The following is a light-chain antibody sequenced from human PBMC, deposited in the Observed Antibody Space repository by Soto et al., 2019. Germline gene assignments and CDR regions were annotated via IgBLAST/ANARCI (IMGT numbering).Light chain of an antibody. CDR1: QSISSW. CDR2: DAS. CDR3: QQYNSYSYT. V-gene: IGKV1-5*01. Sequence: DIQMTQSPSTLSASVGDRVTITCRASQSISSWLAWYQQKPGKAPKLLIYDASSLESGVPSRFSGSGSGTEFTLTISSLQPDDFATSYCQQYNSYSYTFGQGNKLEIK. J-gene: IGKJ2*01.